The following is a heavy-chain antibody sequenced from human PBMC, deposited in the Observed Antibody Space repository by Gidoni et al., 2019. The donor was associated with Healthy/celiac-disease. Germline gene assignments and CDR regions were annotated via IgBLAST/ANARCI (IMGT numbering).Heavy chain of an antibody. J-gene: IGHJ4*02. D-gene: IGHD2-2*02. CDR3: ARGKYCSSTSCYRAPFDC. CDR2: INHSGST. CDR1: GGSFSNYY. V-gene: IGHV4-34*01. Sequence: QVQLQQWGAGLLKPSETLSLTCAVYGGSFSNYYWNWIRQPPGKGLEWIGEINHSGSTNYNPSLKSRVTISVDTSKNQFSLKVNSVTAADTAVYYCARGKYCSSTSCYRAPFDCWGQGTLVTVSS.